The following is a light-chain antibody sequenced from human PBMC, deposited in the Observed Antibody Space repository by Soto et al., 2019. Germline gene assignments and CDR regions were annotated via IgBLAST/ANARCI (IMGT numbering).Light chain of an antibody. Sequence: AIQMTLSPPSLSASTGERVTLTRRASQGISRYLAWYQQKPGKAPKLLIYAASTWQGGVPARFSGSGSGTDFTLTISCLQSEDFAAYYCQQYYSYPRTFGQGTKVDIK. CDR2: AAS. J-gene: IGKJ1*01. CDR3: QQYYSYPRT. CDR1: QGISRY. V-gene: IGKV1-8*01.